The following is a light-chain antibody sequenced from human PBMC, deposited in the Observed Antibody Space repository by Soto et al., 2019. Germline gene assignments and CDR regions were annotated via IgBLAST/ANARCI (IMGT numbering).Light chain of an antibody. V-gene: IGKV1-5*03. CDR3: QQYYRSSIT. Sequence: DIQMTQSTSTLSGPVGDRVTITCRASQTISSWLAWYQQKPGKAPKLLIYRASTLKSGVPSRFSGSGSGTEFTLTISSLQPDDFATYYCQQYYRSSITFGQGTRLGIK. J-gene: IGKJ5*01. CDR1: QTISSW. CDR2: RAS.